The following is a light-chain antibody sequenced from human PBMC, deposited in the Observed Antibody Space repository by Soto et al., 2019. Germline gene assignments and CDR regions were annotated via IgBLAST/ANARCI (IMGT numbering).Light chain of an antibody. CDR2: DVS. V-gene: IGLV2-11*01. CDR3: CSYAGSNTCV. Sequence: QSALTQPRSVSGSHGQSVTISCTGTSSDVGGYNYVSWYQQHPGKAPKLMIYDVSKRPSGVPDRFSGSKSGNTASLTISGLQAEDEADYYCCSYAGSNTCVFGGGTQLTVL. J-gene: IGLJ3*02. CDR1: SSDVGGYNY.